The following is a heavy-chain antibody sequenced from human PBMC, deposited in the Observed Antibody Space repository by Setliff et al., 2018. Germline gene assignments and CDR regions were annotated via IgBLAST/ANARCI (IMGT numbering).Heavy chain of an antibody. J-gene: IGHJ4*02. D-gene: IGHD2-21*01. CDR3: GIPLCAGATCPPS. CDR1: AYTFSGYY. Sequence: GGSVKVSCQTSAYTFSGYYIHWLRPAPGQGLQWMGWINPNFGDTNYAPKFQGRVTITRDTSIRTAYMEVNRLRSDDTAVYYCGIPLCAGATCPPSWGQGTLVTVSS. V-gene: IGHV1-2*02. CDR2: INPNFGDT.